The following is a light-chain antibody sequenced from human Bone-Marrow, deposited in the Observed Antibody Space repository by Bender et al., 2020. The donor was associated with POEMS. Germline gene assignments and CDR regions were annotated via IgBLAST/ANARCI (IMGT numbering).Light chain of an antibody. Sequence: QTTLTQPASVSGSPGQSITISCTGASSDIGYSDHVSWYQQRPGKAPELIIYDVSNRPSGVSNRFSGSKSGNTASLIISGLQAEDEADYFCSSYTTSRNPYVFGTGTKVTVL. V-gene: IGLV2-14*03. CDR1: SSDIGYSDH. CDR3: SSYTTSRNPYV. CDR2: DVS. J-gene: IGLJ1*01.